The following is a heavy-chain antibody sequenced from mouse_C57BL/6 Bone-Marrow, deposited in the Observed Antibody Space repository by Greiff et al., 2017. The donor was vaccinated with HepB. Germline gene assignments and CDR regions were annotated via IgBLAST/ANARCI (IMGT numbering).Heavy chain of an antibody. Sequence: QVQLQQPGAELVKPGASVKLSCKASGYTFTSYWMHWVKQRPGQGLEWIGMIHPNSGSTNYNEKFKSKATLTVDKSSSTAYMQLSSLTSEDSAVYYCSSSPFTTPFDYWGQGTTLTVSS. CDR2: IHPNSGST. CDR1: GYTFTSYW. D-gene: IGHD1-1*01. J-gene: IGHJ2*01. CDR3: SSSPFTTPFDY. V-gene: IGHV1-64*01.